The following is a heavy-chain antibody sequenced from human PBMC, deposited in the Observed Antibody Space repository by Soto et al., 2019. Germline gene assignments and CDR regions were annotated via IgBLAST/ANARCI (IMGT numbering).Heavy chain of an antibody. CDR1: GGSFSGYC. D-gene: IGHD3-10*01. V-gene: IGHV4-34*01. J-gene: IGHJ4*02. CDR3: APYGSGISYISRDQY. CDR2: IDHNGHT. Sequence: QVQLQQWGAGLLKPSETLSLTCAVYGGSFSGYCWCWIRQSPGQGLEWVGEIDHNGHTNYNPSLKSRVTISEDKSTNQFSLMLISTTAAATATYYCAPYGSGISYISRDQYWGQGTLVTVSS.